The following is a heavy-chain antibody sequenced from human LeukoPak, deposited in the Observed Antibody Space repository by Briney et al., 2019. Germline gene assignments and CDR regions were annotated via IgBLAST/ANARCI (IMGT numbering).Heavy chain of an antibody. CDR1: GGSISSYY. CDR3: ACSDIVTGTTYYFDY. CDR2: VFHSGNT. V-gene: IGHV4-59*01. J-gene: IGHJ4*02. Sequence: SETLSLTCSVSGGSISSYYRFWIRQPPGKGLEWIGSVFHSGNTNYNPSLKSRVTISVDTSKNQFSLKLSSVTAADTAVYYCACSDIVTGTTYYFDYWGQGTLVTVSS. D-gene: IGHD1-14*01.